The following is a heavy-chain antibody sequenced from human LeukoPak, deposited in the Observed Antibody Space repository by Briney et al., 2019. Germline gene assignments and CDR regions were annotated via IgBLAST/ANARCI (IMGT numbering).Heavy chain of an antibody. CDR2: ISPGGST. D-gene: IGHD1-20*01. V-gene: IGHV4-4*02. Sequence: SETLSLTCAVSGASISSSNWWSWVRQPPGKGLEWIGEISPGGSTNYNPSLKSRVTMSVDKSKNQFSLNLSSVTAADTAVYYCARGDNWLFDCWGQGTLVTVSS. J-gene: IGHJ4*02. CDR3: ARGDNWLFDC. CDR1: GASISSSNW.